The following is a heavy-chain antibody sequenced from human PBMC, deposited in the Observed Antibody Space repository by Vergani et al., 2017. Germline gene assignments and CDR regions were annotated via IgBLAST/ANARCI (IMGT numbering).Heavy chain of an antibody. CDR3: ARGGGEYSGSYYDDY. Sequence: QVQLQESGPGLVKPSETLSLTCAVSGYSISSGYYWGWIRQPPGKGLEWIGSIYHSGSTYYNPSLKSRVTISVDTSKNQFSLKLSSVTAADTAVYYCARGGGEYSGSYYDDYWGQGTLVTVSS. V-gene: IGHV4-38-2*01. CDR1: GYSISSGYY. CDR2: IYHSGST. J-gene: IGHJ4*02. D-gene: IGHD1-26*01.